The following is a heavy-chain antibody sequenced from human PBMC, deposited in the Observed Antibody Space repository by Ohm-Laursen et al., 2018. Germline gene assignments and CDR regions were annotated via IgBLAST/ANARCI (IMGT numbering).Heavy chain of an antibody. D-gene: IGHD3-3*02. CDR2: ILDNGSYK. CDR3: VKADRHHFGNAFNI. J-gene: IGHJ3*02. CDR1: GFTFTDYA. V-gene: IGHV3-30*18. Sequence: SLRLSCTASGFTFTDYAMHWVRQAPGKGLEWVAVILDNGSYKYYGDSVKGRFTISRDNSKNTLYLQVNTLRAEDTAVYYCVKADRHHFGNAFNIWGQGTMVTVSS.